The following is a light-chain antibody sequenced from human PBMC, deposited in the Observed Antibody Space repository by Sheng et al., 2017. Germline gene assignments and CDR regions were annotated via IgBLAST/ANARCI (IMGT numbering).Light chain of an antibody. CDR1: QSVPSNY. V-gene: IGKV3-20*01. CDR3: QQYGNPVT. CDR2: GAS. Sequence: EIVLTQSPGTLSLSPGERATLSCRASQSVPSNYLAWYQQRPGQAPRLLIYGASSRATGIPDRFSGSGSGTDFTLTITRLEPEDFAVYYCQQYGNPVTFGGGTKVEIK. J-gene: IGKJ4*01.